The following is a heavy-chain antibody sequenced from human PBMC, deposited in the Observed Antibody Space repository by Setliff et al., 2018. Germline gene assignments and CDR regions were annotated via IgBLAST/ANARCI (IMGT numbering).Heavy chain of an antibody. D-gene: IGHD6-19*01. CDR2: IIPILGIA. J-gene: IGHJ4*02. CDR1: GGTFSSYA. Sequence: GASVKVSCKASGGTFSSYAIRWVRQAPGQGLEWMGGIIPILGIANYAQKFQGRVTITADESTSTAYMELSSLRSEDTAVYYCARGLHSSGWYWAFDYWGQGTLVTVSS. CDR3: ARGLHSSGWYWAFDY. V-gene: IGHV1-69*10.